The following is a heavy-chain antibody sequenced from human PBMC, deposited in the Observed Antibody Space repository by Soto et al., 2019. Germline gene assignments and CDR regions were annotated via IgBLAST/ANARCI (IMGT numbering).Heavy chain of an antibody. Sequence: QVQLQQWGAGLLKPSETLSLTYAVYGGSFSGYQWSWIRQTPGKGLEWIGEINDSGNINYNQSLRSRVTILVDTATKQISLRLRTVTAADTVVYFCARGLILWFRELSRRGSYYYYLAVGGKGPTVTVPS. J-gene: IGHJ6*03. CDR3: ARGLILWFRELSRRGSYYYYLAV. V-gene: IGHV4-34*01. CDR1: GGSFSGYQ. CDR2: INDSGNI. D-gene: IGHD3-10*01.